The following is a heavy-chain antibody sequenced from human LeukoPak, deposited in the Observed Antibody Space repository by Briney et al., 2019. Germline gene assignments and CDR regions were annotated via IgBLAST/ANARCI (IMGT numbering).Heavy chain of an antibody. CDR1: GYTFTSYG. J-gene: IGHJ6*02. Sequence: SVKVSCKASGYTFTSYGISWVRQAPGQGLEWMGRIIPILGIANYAQKFQGRVTITADKSTSTAYMELSSLRSEDTAVYYCAREDAQWLAYYGMDVWGQGTTVTVSS. CDR3: AREDAQWLAYYGMDV. D-gene: IGHD6-19*01. V-gene: IGHV1-69*04. CDR2: IIPILGIA.